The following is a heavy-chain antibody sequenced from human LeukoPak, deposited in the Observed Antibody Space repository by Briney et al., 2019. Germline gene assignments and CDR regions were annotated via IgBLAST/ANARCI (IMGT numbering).Heavy chain of an antibody. CDR1: GFTFDDYA. J-gene: IGHJ4*02. CDR3: AKGLRITMVRGGVDY. V-gene: IGHV3-9*01. CDR2: ISWNSGSI. D-gene: IGHD3-10*01. Sequence: GGSLRLSCAASGFTFDDYAMHWVRQAPGKGLEWVSGISWNSGSIDYADSVKGRFTISRDNAKNSLYLQMNSLRAEDTALYYCAKGLRITMVRGGVDYWGQGTLVTVSS.